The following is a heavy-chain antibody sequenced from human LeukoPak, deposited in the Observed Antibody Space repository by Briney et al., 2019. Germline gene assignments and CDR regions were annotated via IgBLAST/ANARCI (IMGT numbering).Heavy chain of an antibody. Sequence: SETLSLTCTVSGGSISSSSYYWGWIRQPPGKGLEWIESIYYSGSTYYNPSLKSRVTISVDTSKNQFSLKLSSATAADTAVYYCARPYYYDSSGYYRGHNWFDPWGQGTLVTVSS. CDR2: IYYSGST. CDR3: ARPYYYDSSGYYRGHNWFDP. J-gene: IGHJ5*02. D-gene: IGHD3-22*01. CDR1: GGSISSSSYY. V-gene: IGHV4-39*01.